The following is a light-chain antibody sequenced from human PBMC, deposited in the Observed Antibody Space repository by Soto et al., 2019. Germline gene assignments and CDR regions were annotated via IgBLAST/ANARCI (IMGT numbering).Light chain of an antibody. CDR2: GAS. J-gene: IGKJ1*01. Sequence: EIVLTQSPATLSLSPGDRATFSCRASQSVSSYLAWYQQKPGQAPRLIIYGASTRATGIPARFSGSGSGTEFTLTISSLQSEDFAVYYCQQYNNWPRTLGQGTKVDI. CDR1: QSVSSY. V-gene: IGKV3D-15*01. CDR3: QQYNNWPRT.